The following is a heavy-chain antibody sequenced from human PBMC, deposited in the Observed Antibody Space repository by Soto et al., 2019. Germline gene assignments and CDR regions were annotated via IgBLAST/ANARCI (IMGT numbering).Heavy chain of an antibody. D-gene: IGHD3-10*01. CDR3: ARVVHYYGSGSYYGPYFDY. CDR2: ISSSSSYT. V-gene: IGHV3-11*05. CDR1: GFTFSDYY. J-gene: IGHJ4*02. Sequence: GESLKISCAASGFTFSDYYMSWIRQAPGKGLEWVSYISSSSSYTNYADSVKGRFTISRDNAKNSLYLQMNSLRAEDTAVYYCARVVHYYGSGSYYGPYFDYWGQGTLVTVSS.